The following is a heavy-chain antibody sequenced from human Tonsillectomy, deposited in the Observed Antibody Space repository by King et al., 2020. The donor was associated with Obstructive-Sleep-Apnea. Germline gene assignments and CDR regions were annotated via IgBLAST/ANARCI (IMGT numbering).Heavy chain of an antibody. D-gene: IGHD1-26*01. CDR1: GFTFSIYG. CDR3: AREKVVGAIGIYYGMDV. CDR2: IGGSGVIT. V-gene: IGHV3-23*04. J-gene: IGHJ6*02. Sequence: VQLVESGGGLVQPGGSLRLSCAASGFTFSIYGMTWVRQAPGKGLEWVSGIGGSGVITYYADSVKGRFTISRDNSKKMLYLQMNSLRAEDTAVYYCAREKVVGAIGIYYGMDVWGQGTTVTVSS.